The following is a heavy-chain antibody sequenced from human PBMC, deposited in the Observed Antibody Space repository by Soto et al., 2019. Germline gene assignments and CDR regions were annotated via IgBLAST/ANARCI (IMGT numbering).Heavy chain of an antibody. CDR3: ARVWNDGRIDY. J-gene: IGHJ4*02. CDR1: GFTFSSFW. CDR2: INQDGSEM. V-gene: IGHV3-7*01. D-gene: IGHD1-1*01. Sequence: LRLSCAASGFTFSSFWINWVRQASGRGLEWVATINQDGSEMRYADSVKGRFTISRDNAKISLYLQMNNLRAEDTAVYYCARVWNDGRIDYWGQGTLVTVSS.